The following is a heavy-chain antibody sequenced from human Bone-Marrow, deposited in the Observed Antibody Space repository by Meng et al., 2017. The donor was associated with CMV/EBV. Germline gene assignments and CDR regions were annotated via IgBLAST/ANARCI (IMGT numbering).Heavy chain of an antibody. V-gene: IGHV3-30*02. CDR1: GFLFSSYG. CDR2: IWYDGSNK. CDR3: ARDWDFYDNTGYPIDY. D-gene: IGHD3-22*01. J-gene: IGHJ4*02. Sequence: GESLKISCAASGFLFSSYGMHWVRQAPGKGLEWVAFIWYDGSNKNYVDSVKGRFTTSRDNSRNTLYLQMNSLRAEDTAMYYCARDWDFYDNTGYPIDYWGRGTLVTV.